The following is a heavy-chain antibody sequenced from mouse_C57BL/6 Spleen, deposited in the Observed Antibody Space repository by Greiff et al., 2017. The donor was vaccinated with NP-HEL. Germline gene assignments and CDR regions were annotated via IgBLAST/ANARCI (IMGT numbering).Heavy chain of an antibody. CDR2: IRNKANGYTT. J-gene: IGHJ4*01. V-gene: IGHV7-3*01. Sequence: EVQVVESGGGLVQPGGSLSLSCAASGFTFTDYYMSWVRQPPGKALEWLGFIRNKANGYTTEYSASVKGRFTISRDNSQSILYLQMNALRAEDSATYYCARYLYDYHDLSYAMDYWGQGTSVTVSS. CDR3: ARYLYDYHDLSYAMDY. D-gene: IGHD2-4*01. CDR1: GFTFTDYY.